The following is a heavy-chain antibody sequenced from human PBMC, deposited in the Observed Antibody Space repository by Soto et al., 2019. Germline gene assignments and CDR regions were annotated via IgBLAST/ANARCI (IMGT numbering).Heavy chain of an antibody. Sequence: SETLSLTCAVSGCSISSSNWWSWVRQPPGKGLEWIGEIYHSGSTNYNPSLKSRVTISVDKSKNQFSLKLSSVTAADTAVYYCARSPDSSGYYPRWYYYGMDVWGQGTTVTVSS. V-gene: IGHV4-4*02. D-gene: IGHD3-22*01. CDR3: ARSPDSSGYYPRWYYYGMDV. J-gene: IGHJ6*02. CDR1: GCSISSSNW. CDR2: IYHSGST.